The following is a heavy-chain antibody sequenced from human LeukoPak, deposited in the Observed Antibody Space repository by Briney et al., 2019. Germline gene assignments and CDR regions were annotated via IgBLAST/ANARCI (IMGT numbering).Heavy chain of an antibody. V-gene: IGHV3-7*03. Sequence: GGSLRLSCAGSGFTFSSHWKSWVRQAPGKGLEWVANIKHDGSEKLYVDSVKGRFTISRDNAKNSLYLQMNSLRAEDTAVYSCARDSYSSNCVDYWGQGTLVTVSS. CDR3: ARDSYSSNCVDY. CDR2: IKHDGSEK. J-gene: IGHJ4*02. D-gene: IGHD6-13*01. CDR1: GFTFSSHW.